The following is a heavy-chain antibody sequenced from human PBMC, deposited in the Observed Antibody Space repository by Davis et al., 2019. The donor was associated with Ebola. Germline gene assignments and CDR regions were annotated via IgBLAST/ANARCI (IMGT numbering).Heavy chain of an antibody. CDR1: GFTFSNYW. CDR2: IQPDGGGGK. V-gene: IGHV3-7*03. CDR3: AKGYGSGYYPFDF. J-gene: IGHJ4*02. Sequence: PGGSLRLSCATSGFTFSNYWMSWVRHAPGEGLEWVANIQPDGGGGKYYVGSVKGRFTISRDNSKNTVFLLINGLRPEDTAVYYCAKGYGSGYYPFDFWGQGTLVTVSS. D-gene: IGHD5-12*01.